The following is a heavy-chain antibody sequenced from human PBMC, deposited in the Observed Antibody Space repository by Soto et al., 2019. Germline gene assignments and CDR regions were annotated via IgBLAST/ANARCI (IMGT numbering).Heavy chain of an antibody. CDR1: GGTFSSYA. CDR3: VMSIAASIQH. Sequence: SVKVSCKASGGTFSSYAISWVRQAPGQGLEWMGGIIPIFGTANYAQKFQGRVTITADKSTSTAYMELSSPRSDDTAVYYCVMSIAASIQHWGQGTLVTVSS. D-gene: IGHD6-6*01. J-gene: IGHJ1*01. V-gene: IGHV1-69*06. CDR2: IIPIFGTA.